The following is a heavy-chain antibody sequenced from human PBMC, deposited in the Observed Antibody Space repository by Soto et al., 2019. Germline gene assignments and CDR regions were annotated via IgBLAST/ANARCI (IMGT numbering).Heavy chain of an antibody. J-gene: IGHJ4*02. CDR3: ARDGDYGYYFDS. CDR1: GFTFSSYA. Sequence: QVQLVESGGGVVQPGRSLRLSCAASGFTFSSYAMHWVRQAPGKGLEWVAVISYDGSNKYYADSVKGRFTISRDNSKNTLYLQMNSLRAEDTAVYYCARDGDYGYYFDSWGQGTLVTVSS. V-gene: IGHV3-30-3*01. CDR2: ISYDGSNK. D-gene: IGHD4-17*01.